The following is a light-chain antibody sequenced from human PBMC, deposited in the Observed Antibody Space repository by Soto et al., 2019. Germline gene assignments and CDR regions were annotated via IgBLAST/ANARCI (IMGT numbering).Light chain of an antibody. CDR1: QGISSW. CDR2: AAS. J-gene: IGKJ2*01. Sequence: DIQMTQSPSSVSASVGDRVTITCRASQGISSWLAWYQQKPGKAPKLLIFAASSLQGGVPSRFSGSVSGTDFPLTISTLQPEYFATYYCQQAHSFPYSFGPGTKLDIK. V-gene: IGKV1-12*01. CDR3: QQAHSFPYS.